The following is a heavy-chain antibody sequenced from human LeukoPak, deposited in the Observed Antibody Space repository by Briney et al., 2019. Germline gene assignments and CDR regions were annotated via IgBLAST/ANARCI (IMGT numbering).Heavy chain of an antibody. CDR2: IHPNSGGT. CDR1: GYTFSDFY. CDR3: ARRIGGDAFDI. D-gene: IGHD2-15*01. V-gene: IGHV1-2*02. J-gene: IGHJ3*02. Sequence: ASVTVSCKASGYTFSDFYVHWVRQAPGQGLEWMGWIHPNSGGTNYAQRLQGRVTMTRDRSISTAYMELSRLTSDDTAVYYCARRIGGDAFDIWGQGTMVTVSS.